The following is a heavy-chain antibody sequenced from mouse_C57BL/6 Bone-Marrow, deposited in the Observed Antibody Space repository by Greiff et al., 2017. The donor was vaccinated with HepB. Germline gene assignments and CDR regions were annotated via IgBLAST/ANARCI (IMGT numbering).Heavy chain of an antibody. V-gene: IGHV5-16*01. Sequence: EVKLMESEGGLVQPGSSMKLSCTASGFTFSDYYMAWVRQVPEKGLEWVANINYDGSSTYYLDSLKSRFIISRDNAKNILYLQMSSLKSEDTATYYCARAPRDYAMDYWGQGTSVTVSS. CDR1: GFTFSDYY. J-gene: IGHJ4*01. CDR3: ARAPRDYAMDY. D-gene: IGHD3-3*01. CDR2: INYDGSST.